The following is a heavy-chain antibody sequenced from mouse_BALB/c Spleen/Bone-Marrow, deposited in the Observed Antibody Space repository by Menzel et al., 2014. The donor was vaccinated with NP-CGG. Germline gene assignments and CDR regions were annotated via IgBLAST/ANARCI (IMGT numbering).Heavy chain of an antibody. CDR3: ARLGYYGVMAY. J-gene: IGHJ4*01. CDR2: INPDSSTI. V-gene: IGHV4-1*02. D-gene: IGHD1-1*01. CDR1: GFDFSGYW. Sequence: EVQRVESGGGLVQPGRSLKPSYAASGFDFSGYWMSWVRQAPGKGVEWIGEINPDSSTINYTPSLKDKFIISRDNAKNTLYLQMSKVRSEDTALYYCARLGYYGVMAYWGQGTSVTVSS.